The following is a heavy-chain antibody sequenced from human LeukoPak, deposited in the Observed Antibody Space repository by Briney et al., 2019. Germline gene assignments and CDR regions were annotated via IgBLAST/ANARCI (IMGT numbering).Heavy chain of an antibody. J-gene: IGHJ5*02. CDR2: IKTDGSTT. V-gene: IGHV3-74*01. D-gene: IGHD3-10*01. CDR3: ARRDQVYYYDSGSYDWFDP. CDR1: GFTFSSSW. Sequence: GGSLRLSCAVSGFTFSSSWMHWVRQAPGKGLVWVSHIKTDGSTTAYADSVKGRFTISRDNAKNALYLQMNSLRTEDTAVYYCARRDQVYYYDSGSYDWFDPWGQGTLVTVSS.